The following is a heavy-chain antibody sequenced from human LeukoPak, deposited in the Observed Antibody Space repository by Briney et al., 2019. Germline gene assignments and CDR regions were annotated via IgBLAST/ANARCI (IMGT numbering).Heavy chain of an antibody. D-gene: IGHD6-13*01. CDR2: IWHDGNTK. Sequence: PGGSLRLSCAASGFTFTDYGMHWVRQAPGKGLEWVALIWHDGNTKYYADSVKGRFTISRDNSENTLYLEMNSLRAEDTAVYYCARDRIATTGYYGMDVWGEGTTVFVSS. J-gene: IGHJ6*04. CDR3: ARDRIATTGYYGMDV. V-gene: IGHV3-33*01. CDR1: GFTFTDYG.